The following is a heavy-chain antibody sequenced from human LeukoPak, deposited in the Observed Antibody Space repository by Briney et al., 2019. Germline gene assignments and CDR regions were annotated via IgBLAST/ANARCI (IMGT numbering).Heavy chain of an antibody. CDR2: INPSGGSA. CDR1: GYTFTIYY. V-gene: IGHV1-46*01. J-gene: IGHJ6*03. Sequence: GASVKVSCKASGYTFTIYYTHWVRQAPGQGLEWMGVINPSGGSASYAQRFQGRVTMTRDTSTSTVSMDLSSLRSADTGMYYCARGIVVVPAAIRQYYYYMDVWGKGTTVTVSS. D-gene: IGHD2-2*02. CDR3: ARGIVVVPAAIRQYYYYMDV.